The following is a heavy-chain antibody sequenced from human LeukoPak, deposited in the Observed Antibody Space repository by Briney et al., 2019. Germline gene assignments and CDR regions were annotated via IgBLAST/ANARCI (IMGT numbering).Heavy chain of an antibody. V-gene: IGHV4-61*02. CDR1: GDSISSGDYY. CDR3: ARGPTMVRGLWLG. J-gene: IGHJ4*02. Sequence: SETLSLTCTVSGDSISSGDYYWSWIRQPAGKGLEWIGRISSSGSTNYNPSLKSRVTISVDTSKNQFSLKLSSVTAADTAVYYCARGPTMVRGLWLGWGQGTLVTVSS. D-gene: IGHD3-10*01. CDR2: ISSSGST.